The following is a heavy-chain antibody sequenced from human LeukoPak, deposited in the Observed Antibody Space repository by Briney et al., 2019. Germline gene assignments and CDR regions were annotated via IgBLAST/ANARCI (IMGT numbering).Heavy chain of an antibody. J-gene: IGHJ4*02. CDR2: INGDGGNT. CDR1: GFTFSTYW. CDR3: TRGRGTCSGDSCYFDY. D-gene: IGHD2-15*01. Sequence: GGSLRLSCAASGFTFSTYWIHWVRQAPGKGLVWVSRINGDGGNTIYADSVRGRFTISRDNAKNTLYLQMNSLRAEDTAVYYCTRGRGTCSGDSCYFDYWGQGTLVTVSS. V-gene: IGHV3-74*01.